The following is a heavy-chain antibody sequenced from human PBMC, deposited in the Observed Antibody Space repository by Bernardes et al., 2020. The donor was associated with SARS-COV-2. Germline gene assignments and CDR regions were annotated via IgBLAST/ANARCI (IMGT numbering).Heavy chain of an antibody. J-gene: IGHJ6*02. CDR1: GFTFSSYW. CDR2: IKQDGSEK. Sequence: GGSLRLSCAASGFTFSSYWMSWVRQAPGKGLEWVANIKQDGSEKYYVDSVKGRFTISRDNAKNSLYLQMNSLRAEDTAVYYCARDCQNGFPGDGMDVWGQGTTVTVSS. V-gene: IGHV3-7*01. D-gene: IGHD2-8*02. CDR3: ARDCQNGFPGDGMDV.